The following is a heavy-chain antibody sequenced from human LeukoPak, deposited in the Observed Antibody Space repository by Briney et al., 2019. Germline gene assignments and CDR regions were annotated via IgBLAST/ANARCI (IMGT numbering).Heavy chain of an antibody. Sequence: PSETLSLTCTVSGGSISRTGYYWGWIRQPPGKGLEWIGRIYHTGTTYYSSSLKSRVTISVDTSKNQFSLKLTSVTAADTAVYFCATVLRYFDWLFPNYFDSWGQGTLVAVSS. CDR3: ATVLRYFDWLFPNYFDS. D-gene: IGHD3-9*01. J-gene: IGHJ4*02. V-gene: IGHV4-39*01. CDR1: GGSISRTGYY. CDR2: IYHTGTT.